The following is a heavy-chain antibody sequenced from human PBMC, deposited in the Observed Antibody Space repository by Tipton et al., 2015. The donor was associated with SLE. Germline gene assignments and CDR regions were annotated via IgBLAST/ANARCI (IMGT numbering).Heavy chain of an antibody. J-gene: IGHJ6*02. V-gene: IGHV4-38-2*02. CDR1: GYSISSGYY. CDR2: IYHSGST. Sequence: TLSLTCTVSGYSISSGYYWGWIRQPPGKGLEWIGSIYHSGSTYYNPSLKSRVTISVDTSKNQFSLKLSSVTAADTAVYYCARGGGWSFGMDVWGQGTTVTVSS. D-gene: IGHD6-19*01. CDR3: ARGGGWSFGMDV.